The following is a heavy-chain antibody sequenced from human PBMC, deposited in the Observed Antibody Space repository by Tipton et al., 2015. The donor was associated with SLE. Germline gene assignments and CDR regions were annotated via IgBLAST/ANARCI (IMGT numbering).Heavy chain of an antibody. D-gene: IGHD6-19*01. Sequence: GLVKPSETLSLTCTVSDGSISDYYWTWIRQPAGEGLEWIGRMYASGSTNYNPSLRSRAAMSVDTAKNQFSLKLNSVTAADAAVYYCARAEYSSGWFNYWGRGTLLIVSS. V-gene: IGHV4-4*07. J-gene: IGHJ4*02. CDR3: ARAEYSSGWFNY. CDR2: MYASGST. CDR1: DGSISDYY.